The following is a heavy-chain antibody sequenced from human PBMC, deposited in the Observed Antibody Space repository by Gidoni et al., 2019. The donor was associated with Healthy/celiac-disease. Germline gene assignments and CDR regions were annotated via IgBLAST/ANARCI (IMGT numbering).Heavy chain of an antibody. D-gene: IGHD3-22*01. CDR3: ARDGYYDSSGYYYFDY. CDR1: GYSISSGYY. J-gene: IGHJ4*02. CDR2: IYHSGRT. V-gene: IGHV4-38-2*02. Sequence: QVQLQESGPGLVKPSETLSLTCTVSGYSISSGYYWGWIRQPPGKGLGWIGSIYHSGRTYYNPSLKSRVTISVDTSKNQFSLKLSSVTAANTAVYYCARDGYYDSSGYYYFDYWAREPWSPSPQ.